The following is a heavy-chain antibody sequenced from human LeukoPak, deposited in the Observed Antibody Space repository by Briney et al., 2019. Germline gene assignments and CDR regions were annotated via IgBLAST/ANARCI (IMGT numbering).Heavy chain of an antibody. CDR2: INNRGSST. Sequence: GGSLRLSCAASGFTFSSYTMSWVRQAPGEGLEWLSAINNRGSSTYYAGSVKNRFTISRDNSENTLYLQMNSLTVDDTAVYFCAKERQTGDYFTSDYWGQGTLVTVSS. J-gene: IGHJ4*02. CDR3: AKERQTGDYFTSDY. D-gene: IGHD4-17*01. CDR1: GFTFSSYT. V-gene: IGHV3-23*01.